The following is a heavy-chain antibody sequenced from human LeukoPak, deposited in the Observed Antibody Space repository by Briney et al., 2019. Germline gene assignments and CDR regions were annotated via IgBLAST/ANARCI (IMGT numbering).Heavy chain of an antibody. V-gene: IGHV3-21*01. CDR1: GFTFTSYS. CDR2: ISTTSTYI. CDR3: AKDRCSNGIGCYYYYMDV. D-gene: IGHD2-8*01. Sequence: PGGSLRLSCAASGFTFTSYSMNWVRQAPGKGLEWVSSISTTSTYIYYADSVKGRFTISRDNAKNSLYLQMNSLRAEDTAVYYCAKDRCSNGIGCYYYYMDVWGKGTTVTISS. J-gene: IGHJ6*03.